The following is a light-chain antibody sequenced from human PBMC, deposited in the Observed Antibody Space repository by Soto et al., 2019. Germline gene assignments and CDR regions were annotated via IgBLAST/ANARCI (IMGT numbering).Light chain of an antibody. J-gene: IGKJ1*01. CDR2: GAS. CDR3: QQHNNWPPWT. Sequence: EIVMTQSPATLSVSPGERATLSCRASQSVSSNLAWYQQKPGQAPRLLIYGASTRATGIPARFSGSGSGTEFTLTISNLQSEYFAVYYCQQHNNWPPWTFGQGTKVEIK. CDR1: QSVSSN. V-gene: IGKV3-15*01.